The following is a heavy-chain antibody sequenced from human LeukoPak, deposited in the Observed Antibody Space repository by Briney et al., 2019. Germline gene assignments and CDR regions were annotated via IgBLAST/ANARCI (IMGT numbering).Heavy chain of an antibody. V-gene: IGHV4-59*01. CDR2: IYSSGST. Sequence: SETLSLTCNVSGGSIRGYYWSWIRQPPGKGLEWIGYIYSSGSTNYNPSLKSRVTISVDTSKNQFSLKLSSVTAADTAVYYCARGPRTAAPFIAFDYWGQGTLVTVSS. D-gene: IGHD6-13*01. CDR1: GGSIRGYY. J-gene: IGHJ4*02. CDR3: ARGPRTAAPFIAFDY.